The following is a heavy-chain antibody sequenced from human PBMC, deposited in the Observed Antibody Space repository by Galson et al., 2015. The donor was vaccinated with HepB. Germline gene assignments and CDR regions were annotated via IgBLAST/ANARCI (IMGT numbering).Heavy chain of an antibody. D-gene: IGHD3-16*01. V-gene: IGHV3-23*01. CDR1: GFSLMSHYG. CDR3: AKRSGPGDPFDY. Sequence: SLRLSCAVSGFSLMSHYGMGWVRQAPGKGLEWVSSISFSGTPNDADSVKGRFTISRDNSKNTVFLHLNSLRDDDTAVCYCAKRSGPGDPFDYWGLGTVVTVSS. J-gene: IGHJ4*02. CDR2: ISFSGTP.